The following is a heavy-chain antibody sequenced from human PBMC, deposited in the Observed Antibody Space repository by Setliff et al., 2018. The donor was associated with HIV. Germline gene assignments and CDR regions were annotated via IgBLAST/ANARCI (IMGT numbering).Heavy chain of an antibody. D-gene: IGHD2-15*01. J-gene: IGHJ4*02. CDR3: AATYCRGGGRDCPQMYDY. CDR1: GGSISSDDW. CDR2: IHHSGST. Sequence: KTSETLSLTCAVSGGSISSDDWWSWVRQPPGKGLEWIGDIHHSGSTNYNPSLTSRVTMSIDKAKKQFSLRLSSVTAADTAVYYCAATYCRGGGRDCPQMYDYWGQGSLVTVSS. V-gene: IGHV4-4*02.